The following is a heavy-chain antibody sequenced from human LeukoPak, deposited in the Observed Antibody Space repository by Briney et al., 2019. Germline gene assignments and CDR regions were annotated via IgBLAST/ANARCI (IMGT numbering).Heavy chain of an antibody. CDR2: IIPIFGTA. CDR3: ARDRGSGSYFGDY. V-gene: IGHV1-69*13. CDR1: GGTFSSYA. J-gene: IGHJ4*02. D-gene: IGHD1-26*01. Sequence: SVKVSCKASGGTFSSYAISWVRQAPGQGLEWMGGIIPIFGTANYAQKFQGRVTITADESTSTAYMELRSLRSDDTAVYYCARDRGSGSYFGDYWGQGTLVTVSS.